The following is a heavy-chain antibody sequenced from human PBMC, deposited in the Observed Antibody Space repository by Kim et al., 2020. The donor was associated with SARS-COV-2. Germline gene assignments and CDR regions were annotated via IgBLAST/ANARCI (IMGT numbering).Heavy chain of an antibody. J-gene: IGHJ6*02. Sequence: GGSLRLSCAASGFTFSNYAMYWVRQAPGTGLEWVADISFDGRNEDYADSVKGRFTISRDNSKNILFLQMKNLRTEDTALYYCARDGRAYYDFWSGNFYGMDVWGQGTTVTVSS. CDR3: ARDGRAYYDFWSGNFYGMDV. CDR1: GFTFSNYA. V-gene: IGHV3-30*04. D-gene: IGHD3-3*01. CDR2: ISFDGRNE.